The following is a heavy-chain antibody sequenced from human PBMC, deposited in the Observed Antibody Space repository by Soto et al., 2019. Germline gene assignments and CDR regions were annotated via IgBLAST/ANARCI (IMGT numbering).Heavy chain of an antibody. CDR2: LKSKPDGGTT. J-gene: IGHJ4*02. D-gene: IGHD6-19*01. V-gene: IGHV3-15*01. Sequence: PGGSLRLSCAAYGFTFSNAWMSWVRQAPGKGLEWVGRLKSKPDGGTTDYAAPVKGRFTISRDDSKNTLYLQMNSLKTEDTAVYYCTTGGAVADYWGQGTLVTVSS. CDR1: GFTFSNAW. CDR3: TTGGAVADY.